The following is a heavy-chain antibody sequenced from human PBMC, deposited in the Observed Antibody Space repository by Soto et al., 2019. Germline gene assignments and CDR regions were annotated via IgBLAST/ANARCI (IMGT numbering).Heavy chain of an antibody. CDR3: ARSYVDTAMVTDYYYYGMDA. D-gene: IGHD5-18*01. J-gene: IGHJ6*02. CDR2: INAGNGNT. Sequence: ASVKVSCKASGYTFTSYAMHWVRQAPGQRLEWMGWINAGNGNTKYSQKFQGRVTITRDTSASTAYMELSSLRSEDTAVYYCARSYVDTAMVTDYYYYGMDAWGQGTTVTVSS. CDR1: GYTFTSYA. V-gene: IGHV1-3*01.